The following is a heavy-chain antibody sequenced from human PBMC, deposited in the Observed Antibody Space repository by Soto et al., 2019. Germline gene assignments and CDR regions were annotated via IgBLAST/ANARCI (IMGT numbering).Heavy chain of an antibody. J-gene: IGHJ4*02. D-gene: IGHD3-9*01. CDR3: ARGTLHYDILTGYYFDY. CDR1: GGSFSGYY. Sequence: QVQLQQWGAGLLKPSETLSLTCAVYGGSFSGYYWSWIRQPPGKGLEWIGEINHSGSTNYNPSLKSRVTISVDASKNPFSLKLSSVTAADTAVYYCARGTLHYDILTGYYFDYWGQGTLVTVSS. CDR2: INHSGST. V-gene: IGHV4-34*01.